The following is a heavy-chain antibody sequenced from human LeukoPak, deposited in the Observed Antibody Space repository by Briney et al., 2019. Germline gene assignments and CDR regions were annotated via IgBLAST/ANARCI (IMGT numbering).Heavy chain of an antibody. CDR2: IYYSGST. V-gene: IGHV4-39*01. CDR3: ARLILAYYGGDCYWVGRGAFDI. J-gene: IGHJ3*02. D-gene: IGHD2-21*01. Sequence: SETLSLTCTVSGGSISSSSYYWGWIRQPPGKGLEWIGSIYYSGSTYYNPSLKSRVTISVDTSKNQFSLKLSSVTAADTAVYYCARLILAYYGGDCYWVGRGAFDIWGQGTMVTVSS. CDR1: GGSISSSSYY.